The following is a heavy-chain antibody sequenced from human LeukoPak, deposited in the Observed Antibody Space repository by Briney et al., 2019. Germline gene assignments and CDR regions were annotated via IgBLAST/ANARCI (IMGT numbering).Heavy chain of an antibody. CDR3: ARDCDENDY. CDR2: IKQDGSEK. V-gene: IGHV3-7*01. Sequence: GGSLRLSCAASGFTFRNYWMSWVRQAPGKGLEWVANIKQDGSEKYYADSVKGRFTISRDNAKNSLYLQMNSLRGEDTAVYYCARDCDENDYWGQGTLVTVSS. CDR1: GFTFRNYW. J-gene: IGHJ4*02.